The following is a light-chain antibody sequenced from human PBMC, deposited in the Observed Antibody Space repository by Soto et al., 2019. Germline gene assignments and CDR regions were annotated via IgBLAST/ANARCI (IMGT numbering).Light chain of an antibody. Sequence: IQLTQSPSSLSASVGDRVTVTCRASQGISSYLAWYQQKPGKAPKLLIYAASTLQSGVPSRFSGSGSGTDFTLTSSSLQPEDFAVYYCQQCNDWPRTFGQGTKLEI. CDR3: QQCNDWPRT. V-gene: IGKV1-9*01. CDR1: QGISSY. J-gene: IGKJ2*01. CDR2: AAS.